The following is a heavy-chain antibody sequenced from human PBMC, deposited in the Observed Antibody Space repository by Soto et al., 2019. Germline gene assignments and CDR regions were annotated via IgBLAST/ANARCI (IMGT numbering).Heavy chain of an antibody. J-gene: IGHJ4*02. D-gene: IGHD6-19*01. Sequence: QVHLQESGPGLVKPSETMSLTCTASGASIRNFYWNWVRQFPGKGLEWIGHIYNGERTNYNPSLKSRVTISVDTSKNHFSLKLSSVTVADPAVYYCAQTTGWPGFDYWGQGTLVAVSS. CDR1: GASIRNFY. V-gene: IGHV4-59*01. CDR2: IYNGERT. CDR3: AQTTGWPGFDY.